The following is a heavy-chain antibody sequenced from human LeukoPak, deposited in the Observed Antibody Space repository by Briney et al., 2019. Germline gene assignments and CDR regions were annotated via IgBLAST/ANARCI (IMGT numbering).Heavy chain of an antibody. V-gene: IGHV4-59*08. CDR1: GGSISSYY. D-gene: IGHD6-6*01. J-gene: IGHJ4*02. CDR2: IYYSGST. CDR3: ARTRILYSSSSSYFDY. Sequence: ASETLSLTCTVSGGSISSYYWSWIRQPPGKGLEWIGYIYYSGSTNYNPSLKSRVTISVDTSKNQFSLKLSSVTAAGTAVYYCARTRILYSSSSSYFDYWGQGTLVTVSS.